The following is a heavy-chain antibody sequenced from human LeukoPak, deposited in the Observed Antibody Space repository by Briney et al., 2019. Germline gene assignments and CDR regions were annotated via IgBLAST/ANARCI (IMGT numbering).Heavy chain of an antibody. CDR1: GFAFSIYP. Sequence: GGSLRLSCVASGFAFSIYPMHWVRQAPGKGLVWVSRIDSDGTRTTYADSVKGRFTISRDNAKNTLYLQMNSLRAEDTAVYYCAREGGYDPFEYWGQGTLVTVSS. CDR2: IDSDGTRT. J-gene: IGHJ4*02. V-gene: IGHV3-74*01. CDR3: AREGGYDPFEY. D-gene: IGHD5-12*01.